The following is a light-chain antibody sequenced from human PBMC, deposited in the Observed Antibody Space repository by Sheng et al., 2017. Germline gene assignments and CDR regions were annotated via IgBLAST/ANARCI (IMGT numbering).Light chain of an antibody. J-gene: IGKJ2*03. CDR3: QQYNNWPPWVG. Sequence: EIVMTQSPATLSVSLGERATLSCRASRNVNSNLAWYQQKPGQAPRLLIYGASTRATGIPARFSGSGSGTDFTLTISSLQSEDSAVYHCQQYNNWPPWVGFGQGTKLEIK. V-gene: IGKV3-15*01. CDR2: GAS. CDR1: RNVNSN.